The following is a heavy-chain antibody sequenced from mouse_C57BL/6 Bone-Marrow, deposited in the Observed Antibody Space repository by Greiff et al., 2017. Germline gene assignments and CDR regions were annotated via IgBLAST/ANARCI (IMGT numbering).Heavy chain of an antibody. CDR2: INPNNGGT. V-gene: IGHV1-26*01. D-gene: IGHD2-1*01. CDR3: AREGNYYGNYVSFAY. J-gene: IGHJ3*01. CDR1: GYTFTDYY. Sequence: VQLQQSGPELVKPGASVKISCKASGYTFTDYYMNWVKQSHGKSLEWIGDINPNNGGTSYNQKFKGKATLTVDKSSSTAYMELRSLTSEDSAVYYCAREGNYYGNYVSFAYWGQGTLVTVSA.